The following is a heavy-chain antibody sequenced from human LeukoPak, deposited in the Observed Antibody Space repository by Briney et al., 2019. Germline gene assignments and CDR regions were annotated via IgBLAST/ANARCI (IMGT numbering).Heavy chain of an antibody. CDR3: ARDPGPYSSSWFDY. CDR1: GYTFTGYY. J-gene: IGHJ4*02. CDR2: INPNSGGT. Sequence: ASVKVSCKASGYTFTGYYIHWVRQAPGQGLEWMGWINPNSGGTNYAQKFQGRVTMTRDTSISTAYMELSRLRSDDTAVYYCARDPGPYSSSWFDYWGQGTLVTVSS. V-gene: IGHV1-2*02. D-gene: IGHD6-13*01.